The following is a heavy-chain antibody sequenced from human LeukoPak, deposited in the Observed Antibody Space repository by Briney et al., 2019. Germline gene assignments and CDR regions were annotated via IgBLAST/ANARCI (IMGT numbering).Heavy chain of an antibody. Sequence: SETLSLTCTVSGGSISSYYWSWIRQPPGKGLEWIGYIYYSGSTNYSPSLKSRVTISVDTSKNQFSLKLSSVTAADTAVYYCARGWAADYYFDYWGQGTLVTVSS. D-gene: IGHD6-13*01. CDR2: IYYSGST. V-gene: IGHV4-59*01. J-gene: IGHJ4*02. CDR1: GGSISSYY. CDR3: ARGWAADYYFDY.